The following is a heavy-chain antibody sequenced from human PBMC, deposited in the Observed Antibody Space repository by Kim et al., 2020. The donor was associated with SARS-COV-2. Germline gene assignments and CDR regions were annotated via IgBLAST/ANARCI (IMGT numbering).Heavy chain of an antibody. CDR1: GDSVSSNNVA. CDR3: ARDSVRHFDY. V-gene: IGHV6-1*01. Sequence: SQTLSLTCAISGDSVSSNNVAWNWSRQSPSRGLEWLVRTYYRSKWYNGYAVSVKRRITINPDTSKNQFSLQLNSVTPEDTAVYYCARDSVRHFDYWGQGTLVTVSS. J-gene: IGHJ4*02. CDR2: TYYRSKWYN. D-gene: IGHD6-6*01.